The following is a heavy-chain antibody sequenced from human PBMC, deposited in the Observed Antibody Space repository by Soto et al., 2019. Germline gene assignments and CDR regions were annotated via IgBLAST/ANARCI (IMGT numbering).Heavy chain of an antibody. CDR3: ARGNMDV. V-gene: IGHV3-30-3*01. J-gene: IGHJ6*02. CDR1: RFTFNLFT. Sequence: QVQLVESGGGVVQPGRSLRLSCAASRFTFNLFTFHWVRRAPGRGLEWVAVVSHVGDNKFYADSVKGRFTISRDNSKNTLYLQMNSLRVDDTALYYCARGNMDVWGQGTTVTVSS. CDR2: VSHVGDNK.